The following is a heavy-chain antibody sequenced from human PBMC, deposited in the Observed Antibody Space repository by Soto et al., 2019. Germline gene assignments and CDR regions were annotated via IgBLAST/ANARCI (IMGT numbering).Heavy chain of an antibody. D-gene: IGHD1-26*01. J-gene: IGHJ6*02. CDR2: IYYSVST. Sequence: SETLSLTCTVSGGSISSDYWSWIRQSPGMGLEWIGYIYYSVSTNYNPSLKSRVSISVDRSKNQFSLKLNSVTAADTAVYYCARHPSGTYYFYYGMDVWGQGTSVT. V-gene: IGHV4-59*08. CDR1: GGSISSDY. CDR3: ARHPSGTYYFYYGMDV.